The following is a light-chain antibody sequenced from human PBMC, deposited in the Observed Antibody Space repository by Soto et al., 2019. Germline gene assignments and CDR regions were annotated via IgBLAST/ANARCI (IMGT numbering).Light chain of an antibody. J-gene: IGKJ1*01. CDR2: AAS. CDR1: QSVSSY. Sequence: DIQMTQSPSSLSASVGDRISITCRASQSVSSYLNWYQQKPGKAPKPLIYAASSLQSGVPSRFSGSGSGTDFTLTISSLQPEDFATYSCQQSHSTPRTFGQGTKVDIK. CDR3: QQSHSTPRT. V-gene: IGKV1-39*01.